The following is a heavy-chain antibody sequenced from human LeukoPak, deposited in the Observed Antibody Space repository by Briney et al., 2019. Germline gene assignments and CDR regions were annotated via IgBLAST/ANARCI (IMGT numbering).Heavy chain of an antibody. CDR2: ISYDGSNK. Sequence: GGSLRLSCAASGFTFSSYAMHWVRQAPGKGLEWVAVISYDGSNKYYADSVKGRFTISRDNSKNTLYLQMNSLRAEDTAVYYCARMVAVAAPRDVDAFDIWGQGTMVTVSS. V-gene: IGHV3-30*04. J-gene: IGHJ3*02. CDR3: ARMVAVAAPRDVDAFDI. D-gene: IGHD6-19*01. CDR1: GFTFSSYA.